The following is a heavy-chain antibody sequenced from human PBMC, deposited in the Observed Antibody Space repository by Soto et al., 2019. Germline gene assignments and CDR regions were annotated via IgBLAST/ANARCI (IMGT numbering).Heavy chain of an antibody. V-gene: IGHV1-18*01. CDR1: GCTFTSYG. D-gene: IGHD6-13*01. Sequence: GASVKVSCKASGCTFTSYGISWVRQAPGQGLEWMGWISAYNGNTNYAQKLQGRVTMTTDTSTSTAYMELRSLRSDDTAVYYCARDLSSSWYGTDWFDPWGQGTLVTVSS. CDR3: ARDLSSSWYGTDWFDP. CDR2: ISAYNGNT. J-gene: IGHJ5*02.